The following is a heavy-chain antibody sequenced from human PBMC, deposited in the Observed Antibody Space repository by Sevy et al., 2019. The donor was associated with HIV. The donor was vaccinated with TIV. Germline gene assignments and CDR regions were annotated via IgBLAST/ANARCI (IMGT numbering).Heavy chain of an antibody. CDR3: ARSTYYYYYMDV. CDR1: GVSISSYY. Sequence: SETLSLTCTVSGVSISSYYWSWIRQPPGKGLEWIGYVHHSGNTEYNPSLKSRVTISVETSKNQHSLKVTSVTAADTAVYYCARSTYYYYYMDVWGKGATVTVSS. CDR2: VHHSGNT. J-gene: IGHJ6*03. V-gene: IGHV4-59*01.